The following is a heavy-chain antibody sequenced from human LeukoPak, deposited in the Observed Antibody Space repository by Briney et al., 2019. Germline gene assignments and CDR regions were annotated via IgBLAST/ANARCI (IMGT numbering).Heavy chain of an antibody. D-gene: IGHD4-17*01. CDR3: ARAGDYRFEY. CDR1: GFTLSSYW. CDR2: INTAGSST. J-gene: IGHJ4*02. Sequence: GGSLRLSCAASGFTLSSYWMHWVRQAPGKGLVWVSRINTAGSSTNYADSVKGRFTISRDNAKNTVYLQMNSLRAEDTAVYYCARAGDYRFEYWGQGALVTVSS. V-gene: IGHV3-74*01.